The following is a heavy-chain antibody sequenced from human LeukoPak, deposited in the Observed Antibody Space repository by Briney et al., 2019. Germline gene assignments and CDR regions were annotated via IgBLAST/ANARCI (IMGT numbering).Heavy chain of an antibody. V-gene: IGHV4-34*01. CDR2: INHGGST. J-gene: IGHJ3*02. D-gene: IGHD3-10*01. Sequence: SETLSLTCAVSGGSFSGHYWNWIRQPPGKGLEWIGEINHGGSTNYNPSLKSRVTISVDTSKNQFSLKLSSVTAADTAVYYCARGLGADAFDIWGQGTVVTVSS. CDR1: GGSFSGHY. CDR3: ARGLGADAFDI.